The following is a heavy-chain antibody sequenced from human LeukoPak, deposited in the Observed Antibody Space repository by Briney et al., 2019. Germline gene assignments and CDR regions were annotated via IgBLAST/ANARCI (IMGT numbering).Heavy chain of an antibody. CDR2: IYDSGST. D-gene: IGHD3-10*01. J-gene: IGHJ4*02. V-gene: IGHV4-39*01. CDR1: GGSIRSSYYY. CDR3: ARHYGH. Sequence: SETLSLTCTVSGGSIRSSYYYWGWIRQPPGKGLEWIVSIYDSGSTYYNPSLKSRVTISVDTSKNQFSLKLNSVTAADTAVYYCARHYGHWGQGTLVTVSS.